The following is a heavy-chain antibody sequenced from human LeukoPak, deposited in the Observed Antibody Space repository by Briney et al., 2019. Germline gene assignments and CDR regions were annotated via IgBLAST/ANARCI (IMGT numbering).Heavy chain of an antibody. V-gene: IGHV4-34*01. CDR2: INHSGYT. Sequence: PSETLSLTCAVSGVPFSNYYWSWVRQSPRQGLEWIGEINHSGYTNYNPSLKSRVTMSIDTSKNQFSLRLTSVTAADTGVYYCTRAVAGHPDWGQGTLFTVSS. J-gene: IGHJ4*02. CDR3: TRAVAGHPD. D-gene: IGHD5-12*01. CDR1: GVPFSNYY.